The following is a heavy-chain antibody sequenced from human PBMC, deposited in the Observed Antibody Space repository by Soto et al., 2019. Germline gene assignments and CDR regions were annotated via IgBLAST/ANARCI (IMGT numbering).Heavy chain of an antibody. CDR1: RGCICSTTYY. V-gene: IGHV4-39*07. J-gene: IGHJ5*01. D-gene: IGHD2-21*01. Sequence: YETLSLTCAVSRGCICSTTYYWGGIRQPPGKGLEWIGTISYSGATYYNTSLKIRVIISVDKSKNEFSLRLSSVTAADTAIYYCSRRQPSLLSADS. CDR3: SRRQPSLLSADS. CDR2: ISYSGAT.